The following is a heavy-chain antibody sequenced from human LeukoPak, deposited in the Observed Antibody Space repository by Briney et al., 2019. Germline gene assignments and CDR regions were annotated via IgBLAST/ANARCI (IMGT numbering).Heavy chain of an antibody. CDR3: AKSALFDY. Sequence: GGSLRLSCAVSGFTFDDYAMHWVRQESGKGLEWVSGISWNSGTIVYADSVKGRFTTSRDNSKNTLYLQMNSLRAEDTAVYYCAKSALFDYWGQGTLVTVSS. CDR1: GFTFDDYA. J-gene: IGHJ4*02. V-gene: IGHV3-9*01. CDR2: ISWNSGTI.